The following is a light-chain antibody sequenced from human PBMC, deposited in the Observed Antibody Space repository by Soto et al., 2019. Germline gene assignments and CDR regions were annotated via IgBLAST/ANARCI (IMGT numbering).Light chain of an antibody. V-gene: IGKV3-15*01. Sequence: EVVMTQSPATLSVSPGERATLSCRASESVSSNLAWYQQRPGQAPRLAIYGASTRATGIPARFSGGGSGTEFTLTISSLQSEDFAVYYCQQRNSWPPTFTFGQGTRLEIK. CDR1: ESVSSN. J-gene: IGKJ5*01. CDR2: GAS. CDR3: QQRNSWPPTFT.